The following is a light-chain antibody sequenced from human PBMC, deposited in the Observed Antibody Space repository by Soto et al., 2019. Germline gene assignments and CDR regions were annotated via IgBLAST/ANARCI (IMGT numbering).Light chain of an antibody. Sequence: QSALTQPASVSGSPGQSITISCTGTSSDVGGYDYVSWYQQYPGKAPKFMIYEVTNRPSGVSHRFSGSKSGNTASLTISGLQAEDEADYYCTSYTTTSTYVFGTRTKLTVL. J-gene: IGLJ1*01. V-gene: IGLV2-14*01. CDR2: EVT. CDR1: SSDVGGYDY. CDR3: TSYTTTSTYV.